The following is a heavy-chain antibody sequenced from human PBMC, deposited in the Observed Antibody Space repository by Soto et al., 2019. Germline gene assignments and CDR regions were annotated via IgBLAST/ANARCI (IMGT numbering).Heavy chain of an antibody. CDR3: ATDQGLSSGSYDDAFDI. Sequence: GASVKVSCKVSGYTLTELSMHWVRQAPGKGLEWMGGFDPEDGETIYAQKFQGRVTMTEDTSTDTAYMELSSLRSEDTAVYYCATDQGLSSGSYDDAFDIWGQGTMVTVSS. CDR2: FDPEDGET. J-gene: IGHJ3*02. V-gene: IGHV1-24*01. D-gene: IGHD1-26*01. CDR1: GYTLTELS.